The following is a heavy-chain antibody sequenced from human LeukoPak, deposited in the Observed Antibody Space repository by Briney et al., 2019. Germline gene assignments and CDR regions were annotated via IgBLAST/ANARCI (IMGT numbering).Heavy chain of an antibody. CDR1: GGTFSSYT. Sequence: GASVKVSCKASGGTFSSYTISWVRRAPGQGLEWMGGIIPIFGTANYAQKFQGRVTITADESTSTAYMELSSLRSEDTAVYYCARGGGYGDSTLSYWGQGTLVTVSS. V-gene: IGHV1-69*13. CDR3: ARGGGYGDSTLSY. CDR2: IIPIFGTA. J-gene: IGHJ4*02. D-gene: IGHD4-17*01.